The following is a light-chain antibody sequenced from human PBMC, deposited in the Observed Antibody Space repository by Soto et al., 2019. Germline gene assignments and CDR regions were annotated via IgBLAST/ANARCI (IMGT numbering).Light chain of an antibody. V-gene: IGKV1-39*01. CDR2: AAS. CDR1: QSISSY. CDR3: QQSYSTPYT. J-gene: IGKJ2*01. Sequence: DIQMTQSPSSLSASVGDRVIITCRASQSISSYLNWYQQKPGKAPKLLIYAASSLQSGVLSRFSGSGSGTDFTLTISNLQPEDFATYYCQQSYSTPYTFGQGTKLEIK.